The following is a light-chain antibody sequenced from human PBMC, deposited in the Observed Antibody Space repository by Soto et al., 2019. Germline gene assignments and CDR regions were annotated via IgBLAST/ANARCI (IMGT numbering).Light chain of an antibody. V-gene: IGKV1-39*01. Sequence: DIQMTQSPSSLSAYVGDRVTITCRASQSIGGRLNWYQQIPGKAPNLLIYGASSLQSGVPSRFRGSGSGTDFTLTISSLQPEDFATYFCQQSESSPWTFGLGTKVDIK. J-gene: IGKJ1*01. CDR1: QSIGGR. CDR2: GAS. CDR3: QQSESSPWT.